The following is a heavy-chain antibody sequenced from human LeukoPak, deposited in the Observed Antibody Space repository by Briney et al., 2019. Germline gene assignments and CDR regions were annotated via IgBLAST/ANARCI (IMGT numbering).Heavy chain of an antibody. CDR1: GFTFSDYY. CDR2: ISSSGSTI. CDR3: ARGGDFWSGYKYYFDY. Sequence: GGSLRLSCAASGFTFSDYYMSWIRQAPGEGLEWVSYISSSGSTIYYADSVKGRFTISRDNAKNSLYLQMNSLRAEDTAVYYCARGGDFWSGYKYYFDYWGQGTLVTVSS. J-gene: IGHJ4*02. V-gene: IGHV3-11*01. D-gene: IGHD3-3*01.